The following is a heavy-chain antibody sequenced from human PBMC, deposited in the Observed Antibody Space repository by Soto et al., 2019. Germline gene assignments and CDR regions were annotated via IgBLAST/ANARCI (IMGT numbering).Heavy chain of an antibody. CDR3: ARDNAGRSYYYYYGMDG. CDR2: IYYSGST. CDR1: GGSISSYY. Sequence: SETLSLTCTVSGGSISSYYWSWIRQPPGKGLEWIGYIYYSGSTNCNPSLKSRVTISVDTSKNQFSLKLSSVTAADTAVYYCARDNAGRSYYYYYGMDGWGQGTTVTVSS. J-gene: IGHJ6*02. V-gene: IGHV4-59*01.